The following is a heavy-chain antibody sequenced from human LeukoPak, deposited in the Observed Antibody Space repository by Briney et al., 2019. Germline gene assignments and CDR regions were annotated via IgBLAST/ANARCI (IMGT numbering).Heavy chain of an antibody. CDR1: GFSFNNYD. CDR3: ARATVTGDVPVPGYMDV. V-gene: IGHV3-13*01. CDR2: IGTIGDT. J-gene: IGHJ6*03. D-gene: IGHD2-8*02. Sequence: GGSLRLSCAASGFSFNNYDMYCVRQVAGKGLEWVSSIGTIGDTFYPGSVKGRFTISRENAKNSLYLQMNSLRAGDTAVYYCARATVTGDVPVPGYMDVWGKETTVTVSS.